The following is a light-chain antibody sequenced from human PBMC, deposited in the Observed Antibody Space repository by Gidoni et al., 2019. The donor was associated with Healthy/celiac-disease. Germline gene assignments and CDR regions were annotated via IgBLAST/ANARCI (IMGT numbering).Light chain of an antibody. CDR1: QSISSY. J-gene: IGKJ1*01. CDR3: QQSYSTPCT. V-gene: IGKV1-39*01. Sequence: DIQMTQSPSSLSASVGDRVTITCRASQSISSYLYWYQQKPGKAPKLLIYAASSLQSGVPSRFSGSGSGTDVTLTISSLQPEDFATYYCQQSYSTPCTFGQXTKVEIK. CDR2: AAS.